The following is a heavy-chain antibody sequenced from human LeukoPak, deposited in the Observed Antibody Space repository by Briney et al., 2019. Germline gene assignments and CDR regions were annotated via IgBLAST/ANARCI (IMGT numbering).Heavy chain of an antibody. CDR2: INPNSGGT. CDR1: GYTFTGYY. V-gene: IGHV1-2*02. J-gene: IGHJ4*02. D-gene: IGHD2-2*01. Sequence: GASVKVSCKASGYTFTGYYMHWVRQAPGQELEWMGWINPNSGGTNYAQKFQGRVTMTRDTSISTAYMELSRLRYDDTAVYYCARDGGVVVPAAPNYWGQGTLVTVSS. CDR3: ARDGGVVVPAAPNY.